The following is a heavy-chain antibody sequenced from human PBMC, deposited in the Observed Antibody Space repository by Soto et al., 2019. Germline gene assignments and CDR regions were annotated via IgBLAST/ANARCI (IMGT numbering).Heavy chain of an antibody. J-gene: IGHJ4*02. CDR3: ARRGNGSYYDY. CDR1: GFTFSSYA. V-gene: IGHV3-23*01. CDR2: ISGSGGST. Sequence: EVQLLESGGGLVQPGGSLRLSCAASGFTFSSYAMRWVRQAPVKGLEWVSAISGSGGSTYYADSVKGRFTISRDNSKNTLYRQRNSRRAEDAAVYYCARRGNGSYYDYWGQGTLVTVSS. D-gene: IGHD1-26*01.